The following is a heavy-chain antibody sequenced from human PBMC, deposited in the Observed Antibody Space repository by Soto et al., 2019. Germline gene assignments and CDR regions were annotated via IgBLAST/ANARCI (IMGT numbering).Heavy chain of an antibody. CDR3: AKDRGYDFWSGHYTDNWFDP. CDR1: GFTFSSYA. J-gene: IGHJ5*02. V-gene: IGHV3-23*01. D-gene: IGHD3-3*01. CDR2: ISGSGGNT. Sequence: GGSLRLSCAASGFTFSSYAMSWVRQAPGKGLEWVSAISGSGGNTYYADSVKGRFTISRDKSKNTLYLQMNSLRAEDTAVYYCAKDRGYDFWSGHYTDNWFDPWGQGTLVTVSS.